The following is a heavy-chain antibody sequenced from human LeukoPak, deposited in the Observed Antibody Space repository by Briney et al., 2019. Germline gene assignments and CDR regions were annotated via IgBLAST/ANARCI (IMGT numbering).Heavy chain of an antibody. J-gene: IGHJ6*02. D-gene: IGHD4-17*01. CDR1: GFTFSSYG. Sequence: GRSLRLSCAASGFTFSSYGMHWVRQAPGKGLEWVAVISYDGSNKYYADSVKGRFTISRDNSKNTLYLQMYSLRAEDTAVYYCAKDPFVTTGWSGGYYYGMDVWGQGTTVTVSS. V-gene: IGHV3-30*18. CDR3: AKDPFVTTGWSGGYYYGMDV. CDR2: ISYDGSNK.